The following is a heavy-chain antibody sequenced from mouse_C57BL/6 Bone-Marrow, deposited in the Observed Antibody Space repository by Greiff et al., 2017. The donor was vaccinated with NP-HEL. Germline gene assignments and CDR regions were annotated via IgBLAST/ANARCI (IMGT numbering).Heavy chain of an antibody. D-gene: IGHD1-1*01. V-gene: IGHV14-2*01. CDR3: AALITTVVDYWYFDV. CDR2: IDPEDGET. CDR1: GFNIKDYY. J-gene: IGHJ1*03. Sequence: VQLKQSGAELVKPGASVKLSCTASGFNIKDYYMHWVKQRTEQGLEWIGRIDPEDGETKYAPKFQGKATITADTSSNTAYLQLSSLTSEDTAVYYCAALITTVVDYWYFDVWGTGTTVTVSS.